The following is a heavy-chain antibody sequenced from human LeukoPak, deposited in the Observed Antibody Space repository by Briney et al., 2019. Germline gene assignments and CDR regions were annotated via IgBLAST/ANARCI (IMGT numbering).Heavy chain of an antibody. D-gene: IGHD3-10*01. J-gene: IGHJ4*02. CDR1: GFTFSSYW. CDR2: IKQDGSEK. V-gene: IGHV3-7*01. CDR3: ASSMVRGVISKFDY. Sequence: GRSLRLSCAASGFTFSSYWMSWVRQAPGKGLEWVANIKQDGSEKYYVDSVKGRFTISRDNAKNSLYLQMNSLRAEDTAVYYCASSMVRGVISKFDYWGQGTLVTVSS.